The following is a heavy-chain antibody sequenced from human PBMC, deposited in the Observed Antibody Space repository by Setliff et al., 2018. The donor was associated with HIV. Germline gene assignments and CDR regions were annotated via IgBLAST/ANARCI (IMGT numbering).Heavy chain of an antibody. CDR2: IIPILGIA. Sequence: SVKVSCKASGGTFTSYVISWVRQAPGQGLEWTGGIIPILGIASYSQKFQGRVTITADKSTSTAYMELSSLRSEDTAVYYCARVGDGYNSFDYWGQGTLVTVSS. J-gene: IGHJ4*02. CDR3: ARVGDGYNSFDY. D-gene: IGHD5-12*01. V-gene: IGHV1-69*10. CDR1: GGTFTSYV.